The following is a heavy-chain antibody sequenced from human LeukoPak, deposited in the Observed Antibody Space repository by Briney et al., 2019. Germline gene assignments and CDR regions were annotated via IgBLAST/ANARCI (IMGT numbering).Heavy chain of an antibody. CDR1: GGSISSGGYY. V-gene: IGHV4-31*03. CDR2: IYYSGST. J-gene: IGHJ4*02. D-gene: IGHD4-17*01. CDR3: ARVTPLSALPLSRYGDYGVVDY. Sequence: SQTLSLTCTVSGGSISSGGYYWSWIRQHPGKGLEWIGYIYYSGSTYYNPSLKSRVTISVDTSKNQFSLKLSSVTAADTAVYHCARVTPLSALPLSRYGDYGVVDYWGQGTLVTVSS.